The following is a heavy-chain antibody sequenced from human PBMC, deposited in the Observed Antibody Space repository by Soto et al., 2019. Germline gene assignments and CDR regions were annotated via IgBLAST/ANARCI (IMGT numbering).Heavy chain of an antibody. D-gene: IGHD6-6*01. J-gene: IGHJ6*03. CDR1: GFTFSSYS. CDR2: ISSSSSTI. V-gene: IGHV3-48*02. Sequence: EVQLVESGGGLVQPGGSLRLSCAASGFTFSSYSMNWVRQAPGKGLEWVSYISSSSSTIYYADSVKGRFTISRDNAKNSLYLQMNSLRDEDTAVYYCARELGERSSSSINYYYYMDVWGKGTTVTFSS. CDR3: ARELGERSSSSINYYYYMDV.